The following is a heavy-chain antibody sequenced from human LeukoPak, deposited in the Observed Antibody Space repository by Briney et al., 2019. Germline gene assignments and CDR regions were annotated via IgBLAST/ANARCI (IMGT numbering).Heavy chain of an antibody. D-gene: IGHD3-10*01. J-gene: IGHJ4*02. CDR1: GGSITSTNW. Sequence: SETLSLTRAVSGGSITSTNWWSWVRQPPGKGLEWIGEIYHSGSTNYNPSLKSRVTISVDKSKNQFSLKLISVTAADTAVYYCARLFFGDDYWGQGTLVTVSS. CDR2: IYHSGST. CDR3: ARLFFGDDY. V-gene: IGHV4-4*02.